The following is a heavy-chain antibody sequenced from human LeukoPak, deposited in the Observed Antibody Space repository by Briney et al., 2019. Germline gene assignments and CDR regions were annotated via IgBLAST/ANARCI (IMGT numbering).Heavy chain of an antibody. CDR2: ISHDPSNK. V-gene: IGHV3-30*18. D-gene: IGHD6-19*01. CDR3: AKDKGIAVAGPGGGFDI. Sequence: PAGTLCLSCAASGFTISSYGMHWIRQPPGKGLDSVPPISHDPSNKYYADSVKGRFTISRDNSKNTLYLQMNSLGAEDTDVYYCAKDKGIAVAGPGGGFDIWGHGTMVTVFS. J-gene: IGHJ3*02. CDR1: GFTISSYG.